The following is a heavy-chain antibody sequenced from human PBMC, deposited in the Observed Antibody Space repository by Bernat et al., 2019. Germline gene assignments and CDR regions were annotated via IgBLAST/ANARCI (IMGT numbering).Heavy chain of an antibody. D-gene: IGHD6-13*01. J-gene: IGHJ4*02. CDR1: GFTSSSYA. CDR3: ESTAAGLDY. Sequence: QVQLVESGGGVVQPGRSLRLSCAASGFTSSSYAMHWVRQAPGKGLEWVAVISYDGSNKYYADSVKGRFTISRDNSKNTLYLQMNSLRAEDTAVYYCESTAAGLDYWGQGTLVTVSS. CDR2: ISYDGSNK. V-gene: IGHV3-30-3*01.